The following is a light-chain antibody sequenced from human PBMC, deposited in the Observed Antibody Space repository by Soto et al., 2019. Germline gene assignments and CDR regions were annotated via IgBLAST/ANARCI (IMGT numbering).Light chain of an antibody. J-gene: IGKJ4*01. Sequence: EIVLTQSPGTLSLSPGEGATLSCRASQSVTGTNLAWYQQRPGQAPRLLIYGASTRATGIPARFSGSGSGTEFTLTISRLEPEDFAVYYCQQYNNWPPLTFGGGTKVDIK. CDR2: GAS. V-gene: IGKV3-15*01. CDR1: QSVTGTN. CDR3: QQYNNWPPLT.